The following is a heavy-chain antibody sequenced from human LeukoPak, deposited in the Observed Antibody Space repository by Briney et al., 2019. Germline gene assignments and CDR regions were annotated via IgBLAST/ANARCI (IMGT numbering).Heavy chain of an antibody. CDR2: ISYSGTS. J-gene: IGHJ6*03. CDR1: GGSINNYY. V-gene: IGHV4-59*08. Sequence: SETLSLTSTVSGGSINNYYWSWVRQPPGKGREWIGCISYSGTSNYNPSLKSRVTLSVATSKNRFSLKLTSVTAADTAVYYCARAPRNENIRNYYYYYYMDVWGKGTTVTVSS. D-gene: IGHD2-2*02. CDR3: ARAPRNENIRNYYYYYYMDV.